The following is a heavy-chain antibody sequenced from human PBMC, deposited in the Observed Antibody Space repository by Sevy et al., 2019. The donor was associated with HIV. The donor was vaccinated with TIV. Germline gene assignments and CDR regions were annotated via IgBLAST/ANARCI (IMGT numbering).Heavy chain of an antibody. V-gene: IGHV3-7*01. CDR2: MKEDGSER. CDR3: VREGVGGYSYSLDC. D-gene: IGHD5-18*01. Sequence: GGSLRLSCAASGFTFSSYWMSWVRQAPGKGQEWVATMKEDGSERKYVESVKGGFTISRGNAKNSLYLQMNSLRAEDTAVYYCVREGVGGYSYSLDCWGQGTLVTVSS. J-gene: IGHJ4*02. CDR1: GFTFSSYW.